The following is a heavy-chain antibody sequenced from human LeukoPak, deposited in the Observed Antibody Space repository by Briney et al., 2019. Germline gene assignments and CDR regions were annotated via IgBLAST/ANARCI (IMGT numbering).Heavy chain of an antibody. V-gene: IGHV3-30*02. Sequence: PGGSLRLSCAASGFTFSSYGMHWVRQAPGKGLEWVAFIRYDGSNKYYADSVKGRFTFSRDNSKNTLYLQMNSLRAEDTAVYYCAKPFHDYIAFDIWGQGTMVTVSS. J-gene: IGHJ3*02. D-gene: IGHD4-11*01. CDR3: AKPFHDYIAFDI. CDR1: GFTFSSYG. CDR2: IRYDGSNK.